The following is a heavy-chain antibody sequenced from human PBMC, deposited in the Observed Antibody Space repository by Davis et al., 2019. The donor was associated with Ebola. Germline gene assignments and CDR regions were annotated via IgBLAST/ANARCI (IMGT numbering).Heavy chain of an antibody. CDR2: IKQDGNAK. D-gene: IGHD3-3*01. V-gene: IGHV3-7*03. J-gene: IGHJ6*04. CDR1: AFTFSSYW. Sequence: GESLKISCAASAFTFSSYWMRWVRQAPGKGLGWVANIKQDGNAKYYVDSVKGRFTISRDNAKNSLYLQMNSLRAEDTAVYYCAKSGLSFGVVKYHYGMDVWGKGTTVTVSS. CDR3: AKSGLSFGVVKYHYGMDV.